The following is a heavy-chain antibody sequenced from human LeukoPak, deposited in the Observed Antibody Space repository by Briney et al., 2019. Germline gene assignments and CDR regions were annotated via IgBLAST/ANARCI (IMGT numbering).Heavy chain of an antibody. J-gene: IGHJ4*02. CDR3: ARDEPAAAGFDY. CDR1: GFTFSSYS. Sequence: GSLRLSCAASGFTFSSYSMNWVRQAPGKGLEWVSSISSSSSYIYYADSVKGRFTISRDNAKNSLYLQMNSLRAEDTAVYYCARDEPAAAGFDYWGQGTLVTVSS. D-gene: IGHD6-13*01. CDR2: ISSSSSYI. V-gene: IGHV3-21*01.